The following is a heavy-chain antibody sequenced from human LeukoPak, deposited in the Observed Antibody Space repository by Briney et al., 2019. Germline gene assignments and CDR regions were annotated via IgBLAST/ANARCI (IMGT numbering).Heavy chain of an antibody. V-gene: IGHV1-2*06. CDR1: GYTFTSYD. J-gene: IGHJ4*02. CDR2: INPNSGGT. D-gene: IGHD6-19*01. Sequence: ASVKVSCKASGYTFTSYDINWLRQATGQGLEWMGRINPNSGGTNYAQKFQGRVTMTRDTSISTAYMELSSLRSDDTAVYYCARAAQSSSGGQKEGYWGQGTLVTVSS. CDR3: ARAAQSSSGGQKEGY.